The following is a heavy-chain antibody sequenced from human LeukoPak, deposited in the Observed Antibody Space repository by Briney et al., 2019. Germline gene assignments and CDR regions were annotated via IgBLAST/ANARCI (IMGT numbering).Heavy chain of an antibody. CDR3: AKRGVVIRVVLVGFHKEAYYFDS. V-gene: IGHV3-23*01. CDR2: IGGSGGSK. CDR1: GITLSNYG. D-gene: IGHD3-10*01. J-gene: IGHJ4*02. Sequence: GGSLRLSCAVSGITLSNYGMSWVRQAPGKGLEWVAGIGGSGGSKNYADSVKGRFTISRDSPKNTLYLQMNSVRAEDTAVYFCAKRGVVIRVVLVGFHKEAYYFDSWGQGALVTVSS.